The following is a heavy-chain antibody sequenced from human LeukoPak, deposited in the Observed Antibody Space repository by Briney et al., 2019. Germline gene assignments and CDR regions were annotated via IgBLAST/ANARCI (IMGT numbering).Heavy chain of an antibody. CDR3: TRHLDSGDYYPFAY. J-gene: IGHJ4*02. CDR2: INPNSGGT. Sequence: ASVKVSCKASGYTFTGYYIHWVRQAPGQGLEWMGWINPNSGGTKYAQKFQGRVTMTRDTSISTAYMELSRLTSDDMAVYSCTRHLDSGDYYPFAYWGQGTLVTVSS. V-gene: IGHV1-2*02. CDR1: GYTFTGYY. D-gene: IGHD1-26*01.